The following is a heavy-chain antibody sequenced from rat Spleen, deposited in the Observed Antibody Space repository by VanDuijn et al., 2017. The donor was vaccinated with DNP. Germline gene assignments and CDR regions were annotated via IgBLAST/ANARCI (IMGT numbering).Heavy chain of an antibody. CDR1: GFTFSDFY. CDR3: ASRPPPTRGPFDY. D-gene: IGHD1-4*01. J-gene: IGHJ2*01. Sequence: EVQLVESDGGLVQPGRSLKVSCAASGFTFSDFYMAWVRQAPTKGLEWVATISYDSSTTYYRGSVRGRFTISRDNAKSTPYLQMDSLRSEETAPYYCASRPPPTRGPFDYWGQGVTVTVSS. V-gene: IGHV5-29*01. CDR2: ISYDSSTT.